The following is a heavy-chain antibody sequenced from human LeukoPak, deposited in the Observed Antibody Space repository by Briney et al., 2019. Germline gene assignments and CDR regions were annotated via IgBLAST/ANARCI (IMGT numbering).Heavy chain of an antibody. CDR1: TFSISIYS. Sequence: PGGSLRLSCAASTFSISIYSMNWVRQAPGKGLEWVANIKQDGSEKYYVDSVKGRFTISRDNAKNSLYLQMNSLRAEDTAVYYCARPPYSSGWYGVWGQGTLVTVSS. CDR2: IKQDGSEK. CDR3: ARPPYSSGWYGV. D-gene: IGHD6-19*01. V-gene: IGHV3-7*01. J-gene: IGHJ4*02.